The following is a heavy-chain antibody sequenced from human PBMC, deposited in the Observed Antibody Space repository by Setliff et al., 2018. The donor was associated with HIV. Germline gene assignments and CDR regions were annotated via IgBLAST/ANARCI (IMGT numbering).Heavy chain of an antibody. CDR3: ARDWGGNYFGY. CDR2: ISGNNGNT. Sequence: ASVKVSCKASGYTFTSYGISWVRQAPGQGLEWMGWISGNNGNTNYTENFQGRVTVTTDTSTSTAYMEVRSLRSDDTAVYYCARDWGGNYFGYWGQGTVVTVSS. CDR1: GYTFTSYG. J-gene: IGHJ4*02. D-gene: IGHD3-16*01. V-gene: IGHV1-18*01.